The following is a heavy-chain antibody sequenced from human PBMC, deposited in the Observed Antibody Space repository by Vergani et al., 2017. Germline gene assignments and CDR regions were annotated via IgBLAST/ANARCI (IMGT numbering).Heavy chain of an antibody. CDR2: ISGSGGST. CDR3: AKGRVAVPGIDDY. J-gene: IGHJ4*02. D-gene: IGHD6-19*01. V-gene: IGHV3-23*04. Sequence: VQLVESGGGVVQPGRSLRLSCAASGFTFSSYAMSWVRQAPGKGLEWVSAISGSGGSTYYADSVKGRFTISRDNSKNTLYLQMNSLRAEDTAVYYCAKGRVAVPGIDDYWGQGTLVTVSS. CDR1: GFTFSSYA.